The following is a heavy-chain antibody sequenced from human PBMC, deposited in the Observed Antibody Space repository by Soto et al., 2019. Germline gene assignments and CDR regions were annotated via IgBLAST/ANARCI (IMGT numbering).Heavy chain of an antibody. CDR1: GGTFSSYA. CDR2: VIPIFGTA. J-gene: IGHJ4*02. Sequence: ASVKVSCKASGGTFSSYAISWVRQAPGQGLEWMGGVIPIFGTANYAQKFQGRVTITADKSTGTAYMELSSLRSEDTAVYYCASTDCSSTSCYPSSVGVRGVPFDYWGQGTLVTSPQ. CDR3: ASTDCSSTSCYPSSVGVRGVPFDY. D-gene: IGHD2-2*01. V-gene: IGHV1-69*06.